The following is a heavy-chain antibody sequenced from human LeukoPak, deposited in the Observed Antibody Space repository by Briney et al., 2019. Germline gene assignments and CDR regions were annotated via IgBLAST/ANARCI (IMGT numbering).Heavy chain of an antibody. D-gene: IGHD3-10*01. CDR2: IYTSGST. CDR3: ARGRYYNGSGNYFDY. J-gene: IGHJ4*02. Sequence: SQTLSLTCTVSGGSISSGSYYWSWIRQPAAKGLEWIGRIYTSGSTNYKPSLKSRVTISVDTSKNQFSLKLSSVPAADTAVYYCARGRYYNGSGNYFDYWGQGTLVTVSS. V-gene: IGHV4-61*02. CDR1: GGSISSGSYY.